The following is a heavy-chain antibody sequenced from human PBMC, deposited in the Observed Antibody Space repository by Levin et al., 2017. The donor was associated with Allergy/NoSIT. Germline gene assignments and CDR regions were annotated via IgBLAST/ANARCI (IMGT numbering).Heavy chain of an antibody. J-gene: IGHJ4*02. CDR1: GFTFGDYA. CDR3: IRDQISVAGPGGD. CDR2: IRSNSYGGTT. Sequence: GESLKISCTASGFTFGDYAMSWVRQAPGKGLEWVGFIRSNSYGGTTEYAASVEGRFAFSRDDSKSIAYLQMNSLKTEDTAVYYCIRDQISVAGPGGDWGQGTLVTVSS. V-gene: IGHV3-49*04. D-gene: IGHD2-15*01.